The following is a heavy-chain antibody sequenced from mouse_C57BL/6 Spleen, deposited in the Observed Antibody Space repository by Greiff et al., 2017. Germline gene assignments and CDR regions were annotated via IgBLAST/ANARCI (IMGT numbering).Heavy chain of an antibody. CDR1: GYTFTSYG. CDR2: IYPRSGNT. Sequence: VQLQQSGAELARPGASVKLSCKASGYTFTSYGISWVKQRTGQGLEWIGEIYPRSGNTYYNEKFKGKATLTADKSSSTAYMELRSLTSEDSAVYCCAREKGSYGSSPWYFDVWGTGTTVTVSS. D-gene: IGHD1-1*01. V-gene: IGHV1-81*01. CDR3: AREKGSYGSSPWYFDV. J-gene: IGHJ1*03.